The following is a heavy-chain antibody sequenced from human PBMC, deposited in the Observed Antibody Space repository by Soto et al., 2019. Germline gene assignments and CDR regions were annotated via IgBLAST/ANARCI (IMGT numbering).Heavy chain of an antibody. V-gene: IGHV3-23*01. D-gene: IGHD3-10*01. CDR3: AKDGFTSGRD. CDR1: GFIFSSYG. J-gene: IGHJ4*02. CDR2: ISGSGDST. Sequence: GGSLRLSCAASGFIFSSYGMSWVRQAPGKGLEWVSSISGSGDSTYYADSVKGRFTISRDNSKNTLYLQMNSLRVEDTAEYYCAKDGFTSGRDWGQGTLVTVSS.